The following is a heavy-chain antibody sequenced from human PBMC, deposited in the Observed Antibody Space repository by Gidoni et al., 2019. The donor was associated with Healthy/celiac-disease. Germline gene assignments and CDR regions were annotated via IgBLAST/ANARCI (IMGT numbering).Heavy chain of an antibody. CDR2: IYPGDSDT. Sequence: EVQLVQSGAEVKKPGESLKISCKGSGYSFTSYWIGWVRQMPGNGLEWMGIIYPGDSDTRYSPSFQGQVTISADKSISTAYLQWSSLKASDTAMYYCARRMGIAAAGRGAFDIWGQGTMVTVSS. CDR3: ARRMGIAAAGRGAFDI. V-gene: IGHV5-51*01. CDR1: GYSFTSYW. J-gene: IGHJ3*02. D-gene: IGHD6-13*01.